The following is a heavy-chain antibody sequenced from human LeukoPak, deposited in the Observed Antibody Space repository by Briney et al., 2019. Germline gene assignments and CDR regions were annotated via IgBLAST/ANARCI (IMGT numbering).Heavy chain of an antibody. CDR1: GGSIGNSYF. Sequence: SQTLSLTRTVSGGSIGNSYFWGWIRQPPGKGLEWIGSIYYSGSTDYNPSLKSRVTISVDTSKNQFSLKLSSVTAADTAVYYCARHDIGGRAGVLLWGQGTLVTVSS. J-gene: IGHJ4*02. D-gene: IGHD3-10*01. CDR2: IYYSGST. V-gene: IGHV4-39*01. CDR3: ARHDIGGRAGVLL.